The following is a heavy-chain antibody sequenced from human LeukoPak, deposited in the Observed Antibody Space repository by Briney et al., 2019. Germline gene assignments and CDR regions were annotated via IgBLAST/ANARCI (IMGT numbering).Heavy chain of an antibody. CDR1: GDTFTDYY. CDR2: INPNSGGT. J-gene: IGHJ4*02. Sequence: WASVKVSCKASGDTFTDYYMHWVRQAPGQGLAWMGWINPNSGGTHYAQKFKGRVAMTRDTSLSTAYMELSRLRSDDTAVYYCASSDYYDSRGQDDYWGQGTLVTVSS. D-gene: IGHD3-22*01. CDR3: ASSDYYDSRGQDDY. V-gene: IGHV1-2*02.